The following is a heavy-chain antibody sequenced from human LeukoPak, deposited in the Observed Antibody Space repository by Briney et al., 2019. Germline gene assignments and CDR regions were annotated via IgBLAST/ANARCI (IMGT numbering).Heavy chain of an antibody. D-gene: IGHD3-16*01. J-gene: IGHJ4*02. CDR2: IKQDGSEK. CDR1: GFTFSGSW. CDR3: ARGYINACDY. Sequence: GGSLRLSCAASGFTFSGSWMNWVRQAPGKGLEWVANIKQDGSEKYYVDSVKGRFIISRDNAKNSLYLQMYSLRAEDTAVYYCARGYINACDYWGQGTLVTVSS. V-gene: IGHV3-7*04.